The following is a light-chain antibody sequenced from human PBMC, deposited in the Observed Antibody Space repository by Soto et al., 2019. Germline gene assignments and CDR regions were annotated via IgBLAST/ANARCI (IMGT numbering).Light chain of an antibody. Sequence: DIVLTQSPATLSLSPGERATLSCRASQSVSSYLAWYQQKPGQAPRLLIYDASNRSTGIPARFSGSGSGTHFTLTISSPVHEDFSVYYCPKHSNWPGYTFGQRTKLEIK. CDR2: DAS. J-gene: IGKJ2*01. CDR1: QSVSSY. CDR3: PKHSNWPGYT. V-gene: IGKV3-11*01.